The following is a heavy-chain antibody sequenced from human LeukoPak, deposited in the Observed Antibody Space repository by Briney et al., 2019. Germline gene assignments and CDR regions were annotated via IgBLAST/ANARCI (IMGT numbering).Heavy chain of an antibody. D-gene: IGHD1-26*01. V-gene: IGHV3-66*01. Sequence: GGPLRLSCAASGFTVRTNYMTWVRQAPGKGLEWVSLIYRDGSTYYADSVKGRFTISRDNSKNTLYLQMNSLRAEDTAVYYCARESLGYFDYWGQGTLVTVSS. CDR2: IYRDGST. CDR3: ARESLGYFDY. CDR1: GFTVRTNY. J-gene: IGHJ4*02.